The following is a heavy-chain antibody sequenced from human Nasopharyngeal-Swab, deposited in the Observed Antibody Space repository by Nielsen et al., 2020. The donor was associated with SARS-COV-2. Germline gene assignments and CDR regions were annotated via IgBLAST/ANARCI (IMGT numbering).Heavy chain of an antibody. CDR2: ISSSSSTI. CDR3: ARGFQYSSSWSGGGFDY. Sequence: GESLKISCAASGFTFSSYSMNWVRQAPGKGLEWVSYISSSSSTIYYADSVKGRFTISRDNAKNSLYLQMNSLRAGDTAVYYCARGFQYSSSWSGGGFDYWGQGTLVTVSS. CDR1: GFTFSSYS. D-gene: IGHD6-13*01. V-gene: IGHV3-48*04. J-gene: IGHJ4*02.